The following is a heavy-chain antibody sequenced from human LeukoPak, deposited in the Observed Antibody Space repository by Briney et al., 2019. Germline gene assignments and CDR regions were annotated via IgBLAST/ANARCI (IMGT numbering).Heavy chain of an antibody. J-gene: IGHJ6*02. CDR2: ISSSGSST. D-gene: IGHD4-17*01. CDR1: GFTLSSYA. V-gene: IGHV3-23*01. CDR3: AERSYGDYYYGTDV. Sequence: GGSLRLSCAASGFTLSSYALSWVRQAPGKGLEWVSSISSSGSSTFYADSVKGRFTISRGEPKNTLYLQMDSLRVEDTAVYYCAERSYGDYYYGTDVWGQGTTVTVSS.